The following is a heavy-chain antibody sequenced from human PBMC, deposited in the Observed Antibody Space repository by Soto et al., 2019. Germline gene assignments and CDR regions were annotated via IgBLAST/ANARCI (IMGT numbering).Heavy chain of an antibody. V-gene: IGHV1-46*01. Sequence: ASVKVSCKASGYSFTDYHIHWVRQAPGQGLEWMGIINPSGGSTSYAQKFQGRVTMTRDTSTSTVYMELSSLRSEDTAVYYCARVATISGSGMDVWGQGTTVTVSS. CDR3: ARVATISGSGMDV. CDR2: INPSGGST. J-gene: IGHJ6*02. D-gene: IGHD5-12*01. CDR1: GYSFTDYH.